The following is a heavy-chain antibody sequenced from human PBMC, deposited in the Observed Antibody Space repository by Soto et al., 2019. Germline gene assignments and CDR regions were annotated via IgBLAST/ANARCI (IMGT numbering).Heavy chain of an antibody. CDR2: IYRTGST. Sequence: QLQLQESGSGLVKPSQTLSLTCAVSGGSISSGGYSWSWIRQPPGKGLEWIGYIYRTGSTYYNPTLTSRVTLSVDRSKNQFSLKLSSVTAAHTAVYYCARGQVVAAQHWGQGTLVTVSS. D-gene: IGHD2-15*01. CDR1: GGSISSGGYS. V-gene: IGHV4-30-2*01. J-gene: IGHJ4*02. CDR3: ARGQVVAAQH.